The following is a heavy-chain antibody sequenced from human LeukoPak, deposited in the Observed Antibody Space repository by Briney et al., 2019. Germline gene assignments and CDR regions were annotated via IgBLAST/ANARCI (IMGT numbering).Heavy chain of an antibody. CDR1: GGSISSGDYY. J-gene: IGHJ4*02. CDR3: ASSRITMIVGFDY. D-gene: IGHD3-22*01. V-gene: IGHV4-30-4*01. Sequence: SQTLSLTCTVSGGSISSGDYYWSWIRQPPGKGLEWIGYIYYSGSTYYNPSLKSRVTISVDTSKNQFSLKLSSVTAADTAVYYFASSRITMIVGFDYWGQGTLVTVSS. CDR2: IYYSGST.